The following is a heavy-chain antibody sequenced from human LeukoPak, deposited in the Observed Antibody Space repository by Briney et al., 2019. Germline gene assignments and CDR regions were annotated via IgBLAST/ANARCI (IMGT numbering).Heavy chain of an antibody. Sequence: GGSLRLSCAASGFTFSSYSMNWVRQAPGKGLEWVSSISSSSSYIYYADSVKGRFTISRDNAKNSLYLQIHSLTAEDTAVYYCARDLRSGWYEGLDSWGQGTLVTVSS. CDR3: ARDLRSGWYEGLDS. CDR2: ISSSSSYI. D-gene: IGHD6-19*01. CDR1: GFTFSSYS. V-gene: IGHV3-21*01. J-gene: IGHJ4*02.